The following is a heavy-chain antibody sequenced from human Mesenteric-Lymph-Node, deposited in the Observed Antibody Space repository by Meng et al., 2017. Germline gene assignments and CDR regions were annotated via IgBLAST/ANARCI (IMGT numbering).Heavy chain of an antibody. Sequence: GESLKISCAASGFTFSSYAMSWVRQAPGKGLEWVSSISSSSSYIYYADSVKGRFTISRDNAKNSLYLQMNSLRAEDTAVYYCARGQYSSDPRYYGMDVWGQGTTVTVSS. CDR1: GFTFSSYA. V-gene: IGHV3-21*01. CDR3: ARGQYSSDPRYYGMDV. D-gene: IGHD6-19*01. J-gene: IGHJ6*02. CDR2: ISSSSSYI.